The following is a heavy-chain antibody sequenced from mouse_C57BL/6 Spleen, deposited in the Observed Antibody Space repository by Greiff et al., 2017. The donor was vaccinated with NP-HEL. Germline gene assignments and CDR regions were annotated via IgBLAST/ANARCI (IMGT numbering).Heavy chain of an antibody. CDR1: GYTFTSYW. CDR2: IDPNSGGT. Sequence: QQSCKASGYTFTSYWMHWVKQRPGRGLEWIGRIDPNSGGTKYNENFKNKATLTVDKPSSTAYMQLSSLTSEDSAVFYCASLPWFAYWGQGTLVTVSA. V-gene: IGHV1-72*01. J-gene: IGHJ3*01. CDR3: ASLPWFAY.